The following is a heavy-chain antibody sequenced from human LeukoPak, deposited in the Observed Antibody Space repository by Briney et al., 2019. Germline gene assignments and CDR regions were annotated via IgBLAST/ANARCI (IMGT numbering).Heavy chain of an antibody. CDR3: ARDLGEGYCSGGSCYSFKPNWYFDL. J-gene: IGHJ2*01. CDR2: IYTSGST. Sequence: SETLSLTCTVSGGSISSYYWSWIRQPAGKGLEWIGRIYTSGSTNYNPSLKSRVTMSVDTSKNQFSLKLSSVTAADTAVYYCARDLGEGYCSGGSCYSFKPNWYFDLWGRGTLVTASS. V-gene: IGHV4-4*07. D-gene: IGHD2-15*01. CDR1: GGSISSYY.